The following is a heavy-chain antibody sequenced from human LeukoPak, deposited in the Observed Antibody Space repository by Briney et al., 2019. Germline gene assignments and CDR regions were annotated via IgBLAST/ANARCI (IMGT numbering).Heavy chain of an antibody. CDR3: ARGGGGHAFDI. Sequence: GGSLRLSCAASGFTFSNYWMYWVRQAPGKGLVYVSRVDNDGSGTTYADSVKGRFAISRDNAKNTLYLQMNSLRGEDTAVYYCARGGGGHAFDIWGPGTMVTVSS. J-gene: IGHJ3*02. V-gene: IGHV3-74*03. CDR2: VDNDGSGT. D-gene: IGHD3-16*01. CDR1: GFTFSNYW.